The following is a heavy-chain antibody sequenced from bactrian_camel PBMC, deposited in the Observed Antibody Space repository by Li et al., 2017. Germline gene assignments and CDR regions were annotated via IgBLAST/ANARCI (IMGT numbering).Heavy chain of an antibody. V-gene: IGHV3S1*01. CDR2: IYEGDGSV. D-gene: IGHD2*01. Sequence: QVQLVESGGGSVQPGGSLGLSCAGSGLTVSTYCMAWFRQTSAKEREVVALIYEGDGSVYYADSAEGRFTISQDNDKNTLYLQMDSLKPEDTAMYYCAAHPRNNDCSLRAIDFTDWGQGPRSPSP. CDR1: GLTVSTYC. CDR3: AAHPRNNDCSLRAIDFTD. J-gene: IGHJ4*01.